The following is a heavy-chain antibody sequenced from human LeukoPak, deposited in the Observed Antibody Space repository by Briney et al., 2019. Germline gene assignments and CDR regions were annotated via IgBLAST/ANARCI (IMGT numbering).Heavy chain of an antibody. V-gene: IGHV3-21*01. CDR2: ISSSSSYI. CDR1: GFTFSSYS. CDR3: AREGSGYYSKSPDY. Sequence: GGSLRLSCAASGFTFSSYSMNWVRQAPGKGLEWVSPISSSSSYIYYADSVKGRFTISRDNAKNSLYLQMDSLRAEDTAVYYCAREGSGYYSKSPDYWGQGTLVTVSS. J-gene: IGHJ4*02. D-gene: IGHD3-22*01.